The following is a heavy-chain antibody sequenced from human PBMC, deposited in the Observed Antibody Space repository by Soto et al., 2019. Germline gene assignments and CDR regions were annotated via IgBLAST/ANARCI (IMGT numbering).Heavy chain of an antibody. V-gene: IGHV4-39*01. Sequence: SETLSLTCTVFDDSITSGAYYWGLIRQPPGKGLEWIGTIQYRGSTYYNPSLKSRVTMSLDTSTNQYSLRLGSVAAADTAVDFWAEIFCSGALLFDYWGPGTLVTVSS. D-gene: IGHD3-10*01. CDR3: AEIFCSGALLFDY. J-gene: IGHJ4*02. CDR1: DDSITSGAYY. CDR2: IQYRGST.